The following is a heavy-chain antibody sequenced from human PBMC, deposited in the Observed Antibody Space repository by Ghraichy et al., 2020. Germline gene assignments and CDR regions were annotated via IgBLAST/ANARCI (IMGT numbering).Heavy chain of an antibody. CDR3: ARGCDYGGNSWWSYWYFDL. CDR1: GGSFSGYY. CDR2: INHSGST. J-gene: IGHJ2*01. V-gene: IGHV4-34*01. D-gene: IGHD4-23*01. Sequence: SETLSLTCAVYGGSFSGYYWSWIRQPPGKGLEWIGEINHSGSTNYNPSLKSRVTISVDTSKNQFSLKLSSVTAADTAVYYCARGCDYGGNSWWSYWYFDLWGRGTLVTVSS.